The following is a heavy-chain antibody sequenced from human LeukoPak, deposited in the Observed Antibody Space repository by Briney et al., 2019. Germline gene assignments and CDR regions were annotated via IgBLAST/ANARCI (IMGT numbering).Heavy chain of an antibody. CDR2: IIPIFGTA. CDR3: ARVGYSSGWGKYYYYYGMDV. Sequence: ASVKVSCKASGGTFSSYAISWVRQAPGQGLEWMGGIIPIFGTANYAQKFQGRVTITADKSTSTAYMELSSLRSGDTAVYYCARVGYSSGWGKYYYYYGMDVWGKGTTVTVSS. D-gene: IGHD6-19*01. J-gene: IGHJ6*04. CDR1: GGTFSSYA. V-gene: IGHV1-69*06.